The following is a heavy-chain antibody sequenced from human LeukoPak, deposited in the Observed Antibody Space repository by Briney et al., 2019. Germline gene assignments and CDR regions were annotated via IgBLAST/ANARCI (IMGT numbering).Heavy chain of an antibody. CDR3: AREWPYYYYYMDV. CDR1: GYTFTSYD. CDR2: LSPNSGKA. Sequence: GASVKVSCKTSGYTFTSYDINWVRQVTGQGLEWMGRLSPNSGKAAFAQQFQDRLTLTRNTSISTAYMELSSLTSEDTAVYYCAREWPYYYYYMDVWGKRTTVTVSS. D-gene: IGHD3-3*01. J-gene: IGHJ6*03. V-gene: IGHV1-8*01.